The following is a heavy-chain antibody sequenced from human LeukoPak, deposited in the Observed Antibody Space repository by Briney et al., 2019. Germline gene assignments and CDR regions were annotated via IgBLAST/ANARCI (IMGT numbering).Heavy chain of an antibody. CDR2: ISYDGSNK. V-gene: IGHV3-30*04. D-gene: IGHD3-10*01. J-gene: IGHJ5*02. CDR3: AKSEHYYGSGSPRQWFDP. CDR1: GFTFSSYA. Sequence: GGSLRLSCAASGFTFSSYAMHWVRQAPGKGLEWVAVISYDGSNKYYADSVKGRFTISRDNSKNTLYLQMNSLRAEDTAVYYCAKSEHYYGSGSPRQWFDPWGQGTLVTVSS.